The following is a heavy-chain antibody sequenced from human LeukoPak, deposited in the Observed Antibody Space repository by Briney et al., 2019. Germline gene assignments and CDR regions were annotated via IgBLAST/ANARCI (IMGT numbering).Heavy chain of an antibody. J-gene: IGHJ3*02. CDR1: GYTFTSYG. CDR2: ISAYNGNT. Sequence: ASVKVSCKASGYTFTSYGISWVRQAPGQGLEWMGWISAYNGNTNYAQKLQGRVTMTTDTSTSTAYMELRSLRSDDTAVYYCARTMIVPLPGDAFDIWGQGTMVTVSS. CDR3: ARTMIVPLPGDAFDI. V-gene: IGHV1-18*01. D-gene: IGHD3-22*01.